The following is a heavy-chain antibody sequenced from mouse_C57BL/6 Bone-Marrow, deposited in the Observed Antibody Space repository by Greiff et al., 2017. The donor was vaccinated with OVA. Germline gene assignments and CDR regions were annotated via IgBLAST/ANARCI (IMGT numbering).Heavy chain of an antibody. CDR1: GFTFSSYA. D-gene: IGHD1-1*01. CDR2: ISSGGDYI. V-gene: IGHV5-9-1*02. Sequence: DVMLVESGEGLVKPGGSLKLSCAASGFTFSSYAMSWVRQTPEKRLEWVAYISSGGDYIYYADTVKGRFTISRDNARNTLYLQMSSLKSEDTAMYYCTMDYYGSVDYWGQGTTLTVSS. CDR3: TMDYYGSVDY. J-gene: IGHJ2*01.